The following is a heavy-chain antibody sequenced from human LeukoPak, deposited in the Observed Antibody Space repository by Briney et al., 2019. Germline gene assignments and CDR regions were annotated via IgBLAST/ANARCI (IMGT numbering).Heavy chain of an antibody. Sequence: GGSLRLSCAVSGFTFSSYGMHWVRQAPGKGLEWVAVIWYDGSNKYYADSVRGRFTISRDNSKNTLYLLMNSLRAEDSAVYCCARDRTRDCSGGSCYRHYFDYWGQGTLVSVSS. CDR3: ARDRTRDCSGGSCYRHYFDY. J-gene: IGHJ4*02. CDR1: GFTFSSYG. V-gene: IGHV3-33*01. D-gene: IGHD2-15*01. CDR2: IWYDGSNK.